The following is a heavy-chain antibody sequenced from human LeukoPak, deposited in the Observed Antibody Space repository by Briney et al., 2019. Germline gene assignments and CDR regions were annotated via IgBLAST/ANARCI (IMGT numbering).Heavy chain of an antibody. CDR2: INPNSGGT. CDR3: AREVYGSGSYFFDY. CDR1: GYTFTVYY. D-gene: IGHD3-10*01. V-gene: IGHV1-2*04. Sequence: ASVKVSFTASGYTFTVYYMHWVRQAPGQGLEWMGWINPNSGGTNYAQKFQGWVAMTRDTSISTAYMELSRLRSDDTAVYYCAREVYGSGSYFFDYWGQGTLVTVSS. J-gene: IGHJ4*02.